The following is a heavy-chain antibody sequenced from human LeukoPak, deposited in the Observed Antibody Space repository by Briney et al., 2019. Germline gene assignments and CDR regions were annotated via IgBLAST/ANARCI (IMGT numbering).Heavy chain of an antibody. J-gene: IGHJ4*02. CDR3: ARDDSGSYYGPFDY. V-gene: IGHV4-59*01. CDR2: IYYSGST. D-gene: IGHD1-26*01. CDR1: GGSISSYY. Sequence: SETLSLTCTVSGGSISSYYWSWIRQPPGKGLEWIGYIYYSGSTNHNHSLKSRVTISVDTSKNQFSLKLSSVTAADTAVYYCARDDSGSYYGPFDYWGQGTLVAVSS.